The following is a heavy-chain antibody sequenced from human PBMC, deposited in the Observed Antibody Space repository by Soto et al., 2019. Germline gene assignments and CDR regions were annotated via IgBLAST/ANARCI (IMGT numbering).Heavy chain of an antibody. CDR1: GGSISSSSYY. V-gene: IGHV4-39*01. J-gene: IGHJ6*03. CDR2: IYYSGST. CDR3: ARRSMKDYMDV. Sequence: QLQLQESGPGLVKPSETLSLTCTVSGGSISSSSYYWGWIRQPPGKGLEWIGGIYYSGSTYYNPSLKSRVTISVDTSKNQFSLKLSSVTAADTAVYYCARRSMKDYMDVWGKGTTVTVSS. D-gene: IGHD6-6*01.